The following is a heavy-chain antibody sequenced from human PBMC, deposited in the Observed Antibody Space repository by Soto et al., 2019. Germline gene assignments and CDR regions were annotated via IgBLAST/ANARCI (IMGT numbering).Heavy chain of an antibody. CDR3: AKTSSSGCSSTSCYTGYFDY. J-gene: IGHJ4*02. V-gene: IGHV3-30*18. CDR1: GFTFSSYG. Sequence: QVQLVESGGGVVQPGRSLRLSCAASGFTFSSYGMHWVRQAPGKGLEWVAVISYDGSNKYYADSVKGRFTISRDNSKNTLYLQMNSLRAEDTAVYYCAKTSSSGCSSTSCYTGYFDYWGQGTLVTVSS. CDR2: ISYDGSNK. D-gene: IGHD2-2*02.